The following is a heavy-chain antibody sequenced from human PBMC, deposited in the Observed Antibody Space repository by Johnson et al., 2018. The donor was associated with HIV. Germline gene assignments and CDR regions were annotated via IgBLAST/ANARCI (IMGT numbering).Heavy chain of an antibody. CDR1: GFTFDDYA. V-gene: IGHV3-9*01. CDR3: AKDPRSGPPVRGAFDI. CDR2: IRWNSGSI. D-gene: IGHD3-3*01. Sequence: QLVESGGGLVQPGRSLRLSCAASGFTFDDYAMHWVRQAPGKGLEWVSGIRWNSGSIGYADSVKGRFTISRDNAKNSLYLQMNSLRAEDTALYYCAKDPRSGPPVRGAFDIWGQGTMVTVSS. J-gene: IGHJ3*02.